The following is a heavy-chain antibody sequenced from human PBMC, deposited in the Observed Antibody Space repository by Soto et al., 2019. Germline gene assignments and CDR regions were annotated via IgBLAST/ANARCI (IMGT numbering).Heavy chain of an antibody. D-gene: IGHD3-10*01. J-gene: IGHJ5*02. Sequence: SETLSLTCTVSGGSISSSSYYWGWLRQPPGKGLEWIGSIYYSGSSYYNPSLKSRVTISVDTSKNQFSLKLSSVTAADTAVYYCARRFYNSFDPWGQGTLVTVSS. CDR3: ARRFYNSFDP. CDR1: GGSISSSSYY. CDR2: IYYSGSS. V-gene: IGHV4-39*01.